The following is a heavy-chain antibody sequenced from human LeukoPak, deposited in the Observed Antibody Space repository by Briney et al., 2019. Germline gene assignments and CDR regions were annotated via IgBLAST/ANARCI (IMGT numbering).Heavy chain of an antibody. J-gene: IGHJ4*02. CDR1: GFTFSSYS. V-gene: IGHV3-21*01. D-gene: IGHD6-19*01. CDR3: ARVGIAVAGTKGFDY. Sequence: GGSLRLSCAASGFTFSSYSMNWVRQAPGKGLEWVSSVSSSSSYIYYADSVKGRFTISRDNAKNSLYLQMNSLRAEDTAVYYCARVGIAVAGTKGFDYWGQGTLVTVSS. CDR2: VSSSSSYI.